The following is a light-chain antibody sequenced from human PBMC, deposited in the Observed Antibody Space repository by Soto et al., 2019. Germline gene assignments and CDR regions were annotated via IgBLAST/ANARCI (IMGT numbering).Light chain of an antibody. CDR3: QQLNNYPRT. J-gene: IGKJ1*01. CDR1: QGISSY. CDR2: TAS. V-gene: IGKV1-9*01. Sequence: DIQLTQYPSFLSASVGDRVTITCRASQGISSYLAWYQQKPGKAPKLLIYTASTLQSGVPSRFSGSESGTEFTLTISSLQPEDFATYYCQQLNNYPRTFGQGTKVDIK.